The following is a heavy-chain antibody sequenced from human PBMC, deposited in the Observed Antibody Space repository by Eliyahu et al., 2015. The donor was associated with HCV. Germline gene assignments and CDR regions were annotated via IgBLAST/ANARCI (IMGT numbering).Heavy chain of an antibody. J-gene: IGHJ4*02. Sequence: QVQLVQSGAEVKKPGASVKVSCXASGYTFTSYSIHWVRQAPGQGLEWMGIINPSGGTTTYSQKFQGRVTVTRDTSTRTIYMELSSLTSEDTAFYFCAILGAPADYWGQGTLVTVSS. CDR3: AILGAPADY. CDR1: GYTFTSYS. V-gene: IGHV1-46*01. D-gene: IGHD3-16*01. CDR2: INPSGGTT.